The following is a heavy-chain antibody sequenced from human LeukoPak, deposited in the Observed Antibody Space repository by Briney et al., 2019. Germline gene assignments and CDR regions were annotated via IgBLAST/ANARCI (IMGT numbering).Heavy chain of an antibody. V-gene: IGHV1-69*06. CDR3: ARGGGYSSSTSCPEFDY. CDR2: IIPIFGTA. J-gene: IGHJ4*02. CDR1: GGTFSSYA. D-gene: IGHD2-2*01. Sequence: GASVKVSCKASGGTFSSYAISWVRQAPGQGLEWMGGIIPIFGTANYAQKFQGRVTITADKSTRTAYMELSSLRTEDTAVYYCARGGGYSSSTSCPEFDYWGQGTLVTVSS.